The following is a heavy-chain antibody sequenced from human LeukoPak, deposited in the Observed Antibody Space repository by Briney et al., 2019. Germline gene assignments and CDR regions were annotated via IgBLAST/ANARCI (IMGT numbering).Heavy chain of an antibody. CDR3: ARDYRYCSSTSCYVGTMDV. CDR1: GFTFSSYA. Sequence: GGSLRLSCAASGFTFSSYATHWVRQAPGKGLEYVSAISSNGGSTYYANSVKGRFTISRDNSKNTLYLQMGSLRAEDMAVYYCARDYRYCSSTSCYVGTMDVWGKGTTVTVSS. D-gene: IGHD2-2*01. V-gene: IGHV3-64*01. J-gene: IGHJ6*03. CDR2: ISSNGGST.